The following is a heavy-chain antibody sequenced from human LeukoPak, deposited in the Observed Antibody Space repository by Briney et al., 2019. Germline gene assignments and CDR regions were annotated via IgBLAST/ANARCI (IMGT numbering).Heavy chain of an antibody. J-gene: IGHJ4*02. V-gene: IGHV1-18*04. D-gene: IGHD5-12*01. Sequence: GASVKVSCKASGYTYTSYGISWVRQAPGQGLEWMGWISAYNGNTNYAQKLQGRVTMATDTSTSTAYMELRSLRSDDTAVYYCARVWMATIGGTFDYWGQGTLVTVSS. CDR2: ISAYNGNT. CDR3: ARVWMATIGGTFDY. CDR1: GYTYTSYG.